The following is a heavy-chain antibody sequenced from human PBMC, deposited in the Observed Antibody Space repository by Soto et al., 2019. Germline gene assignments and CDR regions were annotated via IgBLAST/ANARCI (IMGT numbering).Heavy chain of an antibody. CDR2: IYYSGNT. CDR1: GGSISIGGYY. V-gene: IGHV4-31*03. D-gene: IGHD3-22*01. J-gene: IGHJ4*02. Sequence: QVQLQESGPGLVKPSQTLSLTCTVSGGSISIGGYYWSWIRQHPGKGLEWIGYIYYSGNTYYNPSLNSRVTISLDTSQNQFSLKLSSVTAADTAVYYCARRNYDSSGYQVDYWGQGTLVTVSS. CDR3: ARRNYDSSGYQVDY.